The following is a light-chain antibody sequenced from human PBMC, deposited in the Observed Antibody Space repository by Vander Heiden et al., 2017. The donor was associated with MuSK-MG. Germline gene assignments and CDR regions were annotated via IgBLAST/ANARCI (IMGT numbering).Light chain of an antibody. J-gene: IGKJ1*01. CDR2: AAS. CDR1: QNINTY. CDR3: QQTYTTPQT. V-gene: IGKV1-39*01. Sequence: DIQMTQSPSSLSASVGDRVTITCRASQNINTYLHWYQEKPGTSPRVLIYAASSLQKGVPSRFSGSGSGTEFTLTISSLQPEDFAIYFCQQTYTTPQTFGQGTQVEIK.